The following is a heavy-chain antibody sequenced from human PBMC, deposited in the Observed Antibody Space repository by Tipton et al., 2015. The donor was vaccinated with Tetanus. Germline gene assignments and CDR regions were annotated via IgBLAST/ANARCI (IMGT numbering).Heavy chain of an antibody. D-gene: IGHD4-17*01. V-gene: IGHV4-39*01. J-gene: IGHJ3*01. CDR3: ARPSTTVTPRAFDV. CDR1: GDSGSRHY. CDR2: IYYSGSS. Sequence: TLSLTCSVSGDSGSRHYWDWIRQPPGKGLEWIGSIYYSGSSYYNPSLESRVTISLDTSKNRFSLKLTSVTAADAAVYYCARPSTTVTPRAFDVWGQGTMVTVSS.